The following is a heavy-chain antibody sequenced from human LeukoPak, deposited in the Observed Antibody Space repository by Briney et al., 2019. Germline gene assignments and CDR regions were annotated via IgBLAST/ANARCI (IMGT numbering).Heavy chain of an antibody. Sequence: GRSLRLSCAASEFTFSSYGMHWVRQAPGKGLEWVAVIWYDGSNKYYADSVKGRFTISRDNSKNTLYLQMNSLRAEDTAVYYCARDRGYFSRFFDYWGQGTLVTVSS. CDR1: EFTFSSYG. J-gene: IGHJ4*02. V-gene: IGHV3-33*01. D-gene: IGHD5-18*01. CDR3: ARDRGYFSRFFDY. CDR2: IWYDGSNK.